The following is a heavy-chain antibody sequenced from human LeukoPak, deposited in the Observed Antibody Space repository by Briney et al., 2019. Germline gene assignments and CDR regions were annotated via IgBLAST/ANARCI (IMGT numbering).Heavy chain of an antibody. V-gene: IGHV3-74*01. CDR2: IASDGSST. CDR3: ARRGFGGVLFY. CDR1: GFTFSSYW. Sequence: GGSLRLSCAASGFTFSSYWMNWVRHAPGKGLVWVSRIASDGSSTTYADSVKGRFTISRDNSKNTLYLQMNSLRAEDTAVYYCARRGFGGVLFYWGQGTLVTVSS. D-gene: IGHD3-16*01. J-gene: IGHJ4*02.